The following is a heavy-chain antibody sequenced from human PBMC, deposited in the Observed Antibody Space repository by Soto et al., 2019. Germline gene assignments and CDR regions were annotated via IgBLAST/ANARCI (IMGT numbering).Heavy chain of an antibody. V-gene: IGHV3-53*01. J-gene: IGHJ6*02. CDR3: ARDRMVIGMDV. Sequence: EVQLVESGGGLIQPGGSLRLSCAASGFTVSSNYMSWVRQAPGKGLEWVSVIYSGGSTYYADSVKGRFTISRDNSKNTQYLHMKSLRTEGTDVYYCARDRMVIGMDVWGPGTTVTVSS. CDR2: IYSGGST. D-gene: IGHD3-10*01. CDR1: GFTVSSNY.